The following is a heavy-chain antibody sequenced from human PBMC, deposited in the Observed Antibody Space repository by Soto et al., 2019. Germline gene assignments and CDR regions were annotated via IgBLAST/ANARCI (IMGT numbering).Heavy chain of an antibody. J-gene: IGHJ3*02. V-gene: IGHV4-4*02. CDR2: IYHSGSA. CDR3: ARVPGVVVSADDAFDI. CDR1: GGSVSSSNW. D-gene: IGHD2-21*02. Sequence: QVQLQESGPGLVKPSGTLSLTCAVSGGSVSSSNWWSWVRQSPGKGLEWMGEIYHSGSAHYNTSLKSRATISLAKSKNQFSLRLTSVTAADTAVYYCARVPGVVVSADDAFDIWGPGTRVIVSS.